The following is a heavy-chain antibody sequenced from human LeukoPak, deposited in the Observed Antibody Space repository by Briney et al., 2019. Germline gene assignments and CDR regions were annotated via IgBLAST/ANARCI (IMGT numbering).Heavy chain of an antibody. J-gene: IGHJ3*02. Sequence: PSETLSLTCAVSGGSISSDYWWTWVRQPPGKGLEWIGEIHLGGSTNYNPSLKSRGTLSVDRSKNQFSLKPSSVTAADTAVYYCARDKRTQSWSDAFDIWGQGTMVTVSS. D-gene: IGHD1-1*01. CDR2: IHLGGST. V-gene: IGHV4-4*02. CDR1: GGSISSDYW. CDR3: ARDKRTQSWSDAFDI.